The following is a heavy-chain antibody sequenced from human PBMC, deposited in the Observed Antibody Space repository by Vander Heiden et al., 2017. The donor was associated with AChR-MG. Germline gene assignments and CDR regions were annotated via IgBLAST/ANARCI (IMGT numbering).Heavy chain of an antibody. J-gene: IGHJ3*02. CDR1: GGSFSGYY. CDR3: ARVRLVDAFDI. Sequence: QVQLQQWGAGLLKPSETLSLTCAVYGGSFSGYYWSWIRQPPGKGLERIGEINHSGSTNYNPSLKSRVTISVDTSKNQFSLKLSSVTAADTAVYYCARVRLVDAFDIWGQGTMVTVSS. CDR2: INHSGST. V-gene: IGHV4-34*01. D-gene: IGHD3-16*01.